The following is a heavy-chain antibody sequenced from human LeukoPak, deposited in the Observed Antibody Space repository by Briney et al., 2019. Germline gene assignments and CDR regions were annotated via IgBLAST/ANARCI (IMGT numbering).Heavy chain of an antibody. V-gene: IGHV1-2*02. J-gene: IGHJ4*02. Sequence: ASVKVSCKASGYTFTGYYMHWVRQAPGQGLEWMGWINPNSGGTNYAQKLQGRVTMTTDTSTSTAYMELRSLRFDDTAVYYCARGRGFRESLIDYWGQGTLVTVSS. CDR1: GYTFTGYY. CDR2: INPNSGGT. D-gene: IGHD3-10*01. CDR3: ARGRGFRESLIDY.